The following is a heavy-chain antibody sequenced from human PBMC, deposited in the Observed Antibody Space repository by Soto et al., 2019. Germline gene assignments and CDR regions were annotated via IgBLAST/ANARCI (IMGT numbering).Heavy chain of an antibody. CDR3: ARRLSDGFITYFDFDIMVT. Sequence: QVQLVQSGAEMKRPGSSVKVSCKASGGTFNRHGISWVRQAPGQGLEWMGGTIPVFGTPKYAQEFQGRVTVSVDKSTSTAYMEFSSLRAEDTAVYYCARRLSDGFITYFDFDIMVTWGQGTAVTFSS. D-gene: IGHD2-21*01. CDR1: GGTFNRHG. CDR2: TIPVFGTP. J-gene: IGHJ6*02. V-gene: IGHV1-69*06.